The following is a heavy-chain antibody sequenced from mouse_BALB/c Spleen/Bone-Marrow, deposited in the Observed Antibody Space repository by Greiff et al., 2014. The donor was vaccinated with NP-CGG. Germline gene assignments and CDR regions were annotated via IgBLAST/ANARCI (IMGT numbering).Heavy chain of an antibody. CDR1: GYTFANYW. CDR2: INLSTGYT. Sequence: VQLQESGAELAKPGASVKVSCKASGYTFANYWMHWVKQRPGQGLEWIGYINLSTGYTEYNQKFKDKATLTADKSSSTAYMQLSSLTSEDSAVYYCARDDYDDYWGQGTTLTVSS. CDR3: ARDDYDDY. D-gene: IGHD2-4*01. J-gene: IGHJ2*01. V-gene: IGHV1-7*01.